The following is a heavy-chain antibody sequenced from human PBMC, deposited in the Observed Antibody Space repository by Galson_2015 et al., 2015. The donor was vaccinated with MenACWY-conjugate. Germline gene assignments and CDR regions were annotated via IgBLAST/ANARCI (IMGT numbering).Heavy chain of an antibody. D-gene: IGHD1-26*01. V-gene: IGHV5-51*01. CDR3: ARHPPGGRGMDV. CDR2: ISPIDSET. J-gene: IGHJ6*02. CDR1: GYNFITYW. Sequence: QSGAEVKKPGESLQISCKASGYNFITYWIGWVRQVPGKGLEWVGLISPIDSETRYSPAFEGRVTISADNSITTAYLQWNSLQASDTAMYYCARHPPGGRGMDVWGQGTTVTVSS.